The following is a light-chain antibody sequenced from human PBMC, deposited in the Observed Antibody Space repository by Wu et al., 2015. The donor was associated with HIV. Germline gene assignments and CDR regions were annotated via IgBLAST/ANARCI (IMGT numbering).Light chain of an antibody. CDR1: QSVSSN. CDR2: GAS. V-gene: IGKV3-15*01. Sequence: EIVLTQSPATLSVSPGERATLSCRASQSVSSNLAWYQQKPGQAPRLLIHGASTRATGIPARFSGSGSGTEFTLTISTMQSEDFAVYYCQQYNNWPWTFGQGTRLEIK. J-gene: IGKJ1*01. CDR3: QQYNNWPWT.